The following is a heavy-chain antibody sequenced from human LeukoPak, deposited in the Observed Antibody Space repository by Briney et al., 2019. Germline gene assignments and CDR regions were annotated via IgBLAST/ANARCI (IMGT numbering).Heavy chain of an antibody. J-gene: IGHJ4*02. Sequence: GVSLRLSCAASGFTFRSYAMHWVRQAPGKGLEGVAVISYDGSNKYYADSVKGRFTISRDNSKNTLYLQMNSLRAEDTAVYYCARGSDGELDYFDYWGQGTLVTVSS. CDR2: ISYDGSNK. CDR3: ARGSDGELDYFDY. V-gene: IGHV3-30-3*01. CDR1: GFTFRSYA. D-gene: IGHD1-26*01.